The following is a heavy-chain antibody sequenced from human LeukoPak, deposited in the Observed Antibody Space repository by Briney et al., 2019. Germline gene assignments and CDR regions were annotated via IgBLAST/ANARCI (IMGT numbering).Heavy chain of an antibody. CDR1: GGTFSSYA. Sequence: VASVKVSCKASGGTFSSYAISWVRQAPGQGLEWMGGIIPIFGTANYAQKFQGRVTITADKSTSTAYMELSSLRSEDTAVYYCARGSALTGDRGFDYWGQGTLVTVSS. CDR3: ARGSALTGDRGFDY. D-gene: IGHD7-27*01. J-gene: IGHJ4*02. V-gene: IGHV1-69*06. CDR2: IIPIFGTA.